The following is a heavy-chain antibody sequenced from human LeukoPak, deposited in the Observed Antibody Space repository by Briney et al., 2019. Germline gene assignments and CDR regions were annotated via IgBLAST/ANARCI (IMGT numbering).Heavy chain of an antibody. D-gene: IGHD3-3*01. Sequence: GGSLRLSCAASGVTFGDYGMSWVRQAPGKGLERVSAISGSGGSTYYADSVKGRFTISRDNSKNTLCLQMNSLRAEAKAVYYFAKALPVIIGPYAPFDYWGQGTLVTVSS. CDR1: GVTFGDYG. V-gene: IGHV3-23*01. CDR3: AKALPVIIGPYAPFDY. CDR2: ISGSGGST. J-gene: IGHJ4*02.